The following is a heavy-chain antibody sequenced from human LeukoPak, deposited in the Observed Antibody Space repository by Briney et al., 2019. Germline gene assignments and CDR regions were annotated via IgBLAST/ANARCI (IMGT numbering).Heavy chain of an antibody. D-gene: IGHD2-15*01. CDR2: ISSSSGGTI. V-gene: IGHV3-48*01. J-gene: IGHJ4*02. Sequence: GGALTLSCAAPGFIFSGYGMNWGRPGPGKGVEFISFISSSSGGTIYYADSVKGRLTISRDNAKNSVYLQMNSLRAEDTAVYYCARDRGYCSGGTCYASFDHWGQGTLVTVSS. CDR3: ARDRGYCSGGTCYASFDH. CDR1: GFIFSGYG.